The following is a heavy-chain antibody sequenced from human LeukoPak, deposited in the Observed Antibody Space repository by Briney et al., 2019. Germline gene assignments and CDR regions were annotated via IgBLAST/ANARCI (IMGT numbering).Heavy chain of an antibody. D-gene: IGHD2-2*01. J-gene: IGHJ4*02. CDR2: FSGNDGYT. CDR1: GFIFSQYS. Sequence: GGSLRLCCAASGFIFSQYSINWVRQAPGKGLEWLSTFSGNDGYTYYADSVRGRFTISRDNSKNTVYLQMNSLRAEDTADYYCAKRSTGYYFDSWGQGTLVTVSS. CDR3: AKRSTGYYFDS. V-gene: IGHV3-23*01.